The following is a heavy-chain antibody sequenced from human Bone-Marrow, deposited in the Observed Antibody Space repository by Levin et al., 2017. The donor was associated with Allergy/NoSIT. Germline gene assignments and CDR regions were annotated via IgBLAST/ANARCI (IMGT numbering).Heavy chain of an antibody. J-gene: IGHJ6*03. D-gene: IGHD3-3*01. V-gene: IGHV1-2*06. Sequence: GESLKISCKASGYTFTGYYMHWVRQAPGQGLEWMGRINPNSGGTNYAQKFQGRVTMTRDTSISTAYMELSRLRSDDTAVYYCASSLPTYYDFWSGYYKDYYYYYMDVWGKGTTVTVSS. CDR1: GYTFTGYY. CDR3: ASSLPTYYDFWSGYYKDYYYYYMDV. CDR2: INPNSGGT.